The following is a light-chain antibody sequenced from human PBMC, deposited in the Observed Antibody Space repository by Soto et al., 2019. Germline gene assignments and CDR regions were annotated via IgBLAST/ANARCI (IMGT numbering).Light chain of an antibody. Sequence: EIVMTQSPATLSVSPGERVTLSCRASQSVRSDLAWYQQKPGQAPRLFIYGASTRATGIPARFSGSGSGTEFTLTISSLQSEDFAVYYCQQYSNWPPLTFGGGTKVEIK. CDR1: QSVRSD. CDR2: GAS. J-gene: IGKJ4*01. CDR3: QQYSNWPPLT. V-gene: IGKV3-15*01.